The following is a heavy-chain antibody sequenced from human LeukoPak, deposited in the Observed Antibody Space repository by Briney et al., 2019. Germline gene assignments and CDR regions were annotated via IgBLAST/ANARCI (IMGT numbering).Heavy chain of an antibody. CDR1: GFTFSSYG. V-gene: IGHV3-30*02. CDR3: AKDYSKTSYYGSGTYYRPKWFDP. CDR2: IRYDGSNK. J-gene: IGHJ5*02. Sequence: GGSLRLSCAASGFTFSSYGMHWVRQAPGKGLEWVAFIRYDGSNKYYADSVKGRFTISRDNSKNTLYLQMNSLRAEDTAVCYCAKDYSKTSYYGSGTYYRPKWFDPWGQGTLVTVSS. D-gene: IGHD3-10*01.